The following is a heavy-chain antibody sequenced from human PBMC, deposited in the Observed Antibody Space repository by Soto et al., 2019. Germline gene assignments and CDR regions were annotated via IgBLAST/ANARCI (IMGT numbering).Heavy chain of an antibody. J-gene: IGHJ6*02. Sequence: QVQLAQSGAEVKKRGSSVKVSCRVSGGTFNNYAISWVRQAPGEGLEWKGGIIPAFGTPKYAQRFQDRVTLSADVYAATAYLELTSLRSDDTAVYYCARDTREITRVRGVIPYYIYHMDVWGPGTTVAVSS. CDR2: IIPAFGTP. CDR3: ARDTREITRVRGVIPYYIYHMDV. D-gene: IGHD3-10*01. V-gene: IGHV1-69*01. CDR1: GGTFNNYA.